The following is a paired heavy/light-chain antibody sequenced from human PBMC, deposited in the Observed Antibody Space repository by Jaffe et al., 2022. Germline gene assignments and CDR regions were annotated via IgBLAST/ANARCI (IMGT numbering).Heavy chain of an antibody. CDR2: IYYGGSS. J-gene: IGHJ4*02. CDR3: ARRSGYYWH. D-gene: IGHD5-12*01. Sequence: QVQLQESSPGLVRPSETLSLTCSVSGGSISGYYWTWIRQPPGEGLEWIGYIYYGGSSFYNPSLESRLTLSVDTSKNQFSLRLTSVTAADTAVYYCARRSGYYWHWGQGTLVTVSS. V-gene: IGHV4-59*01. CDR1: GGSISGYY.
Light chain of an antibody. CDR1: QSVNSNY. Sequence: EIVLTQSPGTLSLSPGERATLSCRASQSVNSNYLAWYQQKPGQAPRLLIYGASSRATGIPDRFSGSGSGTDFTLTISTLEPEDSAVYYCQQFGTSPWTFGQGTKVEI. CDR3: QQFGTSPWT. CDR2: GAS. V-gene: IGKV3-20*01. J-gene: IGKJ1*01.